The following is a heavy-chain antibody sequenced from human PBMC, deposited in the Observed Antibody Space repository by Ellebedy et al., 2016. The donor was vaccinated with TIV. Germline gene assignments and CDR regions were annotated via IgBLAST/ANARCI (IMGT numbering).Heavy chain of an antibody. CDR3: AKNVETGYSPYAMDG. D-gene: IGHD3-22*01. CDR2: ISASGDNT. J-gene: IGHJ6*02. Sequence: GESLKISCAASGFTFRNYAMRWVRQAPGKGLHWVSTISASGDNTYYADSVKGRFTVSRDSSKNTLYLQMNSLRAEDTAVYYCAKNVETGYSPYAMDGWGQGTTVTVSS. V-gene: IGHV3-23*01. CDR1: GFTFRNYA.